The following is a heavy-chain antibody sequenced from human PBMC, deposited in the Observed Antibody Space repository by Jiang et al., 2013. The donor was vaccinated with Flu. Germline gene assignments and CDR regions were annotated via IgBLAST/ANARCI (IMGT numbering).Heavy chain of an antibody. D-gene: IGHD2-2*01. CDR3: AKEARDCSSTSCYADY. J-gene: IGHJ4*02. CDR1: GFTFSSYA. Sequence: VQLLESGGGLVQPGGSLRLSCAASGFTFSSYAMSWVRQAPGKGLEWVSAISGSGGSTYYADSVKGRFTISRDNSKNTLYLQMNSLRAEDTAVYYCAKEARDCSSTSCYADYWGQGTLVTVSS. V-gene: IGHV3-23*01. CDR2: ISGSGGST.